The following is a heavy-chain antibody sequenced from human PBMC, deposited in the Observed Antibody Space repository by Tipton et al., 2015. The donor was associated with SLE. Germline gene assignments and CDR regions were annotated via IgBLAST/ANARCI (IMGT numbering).Heavy chain of an antibody. CDR1: GFTFSGSA. CDR2: IRSKANSYAT. D-gene: IGHD2-15*01. Sequence: SLRLSCAASGFTFSGSAMHWVRQASGKGLEWVGRIRSKANSYATAYAASVKGRFTISRDVSESTLYLQMNSLRVEDTAIYYCAKERGGGNFDYWGQGTLVTVSS. CDR3: AKERGGGNFDY. V-gene: IGHV3-73*01. J-gene: IGHJ4*02.